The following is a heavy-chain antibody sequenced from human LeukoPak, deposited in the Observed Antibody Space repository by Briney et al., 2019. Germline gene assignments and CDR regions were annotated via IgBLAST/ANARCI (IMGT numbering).Heavy chain of an antibody. CDR3: ARKGGLLDY. CDR1: GGSIRYYY. Sequence: SSETLSLTCTVSGGSIRYYYWSWIRQSPGKGLEWIGYIYYNGSTNYNPSLKSRVTISVDMSKNQFSLKMSSVTAADTAVYYCARKGGLLDYWGQGGLVTVSS. CDR2: IYYNGST. V-gene: IGHV4-59*01. D-gene: IGHD2-15*01. J-gene: IGHJ4*01.